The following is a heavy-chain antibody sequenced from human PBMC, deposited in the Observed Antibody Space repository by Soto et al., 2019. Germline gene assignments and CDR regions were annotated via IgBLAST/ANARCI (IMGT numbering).Heavy chain of an antibody. Sequence: WGSLRLSCAASGFTFSSYAMSWVRQAPGKGLEWVSAISGSGGSTYYADSVKGRFTISRDNSKNTLYLQMNSLRAEDTAVYYCAKALSIGGPYYYYYMDVWGKGTTVTVSS. V-gene: IGHV3-23*01. CDR1: GFTFSSYA. CDR2: ISGSGGST. CDR3: AKALSIGGPYYYYYMDV. J-gene: IGHJ6*03. D-gene: IGHD1-26*01.